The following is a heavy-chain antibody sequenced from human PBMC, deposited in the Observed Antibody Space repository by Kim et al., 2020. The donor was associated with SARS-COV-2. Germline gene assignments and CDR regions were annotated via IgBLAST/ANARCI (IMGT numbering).Heavy chain of an antibody. CDR2: IYSGGST. Sequence: GGSLRLSCAASRFTVSSNYMSWVRQAPGKGLEWVSVIYSGGSTYYADSVKGRFTISRDNSKNTLYLQMNSLRAEDTAVYYCTTTPARDYYYGMDVWGQGT. CDR3: TTTPARDYYYGMDV. D-gene: IGHD1-1*01. CDR1: RFTVSSNY. J-gene: IGHJ6*02. V-gene: IGHV3-66*01.